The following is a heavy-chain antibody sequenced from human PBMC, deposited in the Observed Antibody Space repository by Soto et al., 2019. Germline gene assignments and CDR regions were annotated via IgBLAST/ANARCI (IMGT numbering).Heavy chain of an antibody. Sequence: QVQLVESGGGLVKPGGSLRLSCAASGFTFSDYYMSWIRQAPGKGLEWVSYISSSSSYTNYADSVKGRFTISRDNAKNSLYLQMNSLRAEDTAVYYCAREGLDSSGYYYYYGMDVWGQGTTVTVSS. CDR3: AREGLDSSGYYYYYGMDV. CDR1: GFTFSDYY. J-gene: IGHJ6*02. CDR2: ISSSSSYT. D-gene: IGHD3-22*01. V-gene: IGHV3-11*06.